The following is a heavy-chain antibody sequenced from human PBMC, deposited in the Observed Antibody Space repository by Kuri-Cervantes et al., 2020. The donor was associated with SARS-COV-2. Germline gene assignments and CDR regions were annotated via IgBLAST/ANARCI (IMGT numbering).Heavy chain of an antibody. CDR2: IYHSGST. Sequence: SETLSLTCAVSGGSISSGGYSWSWIRQPPGKGLEWIGYIYHSGSTYFNPSLKSRVTLSAARSKNQFSLNLTSVTAADTAVYYCARVDSSLTIDYWGQGTLVTVSS. J-gene: IGHJ4*02. CDR3: ARVDSSLTIDY. V-gene: IGHV4-30-2*01. D-gene: IGHD6-13*01. CDR1: GGSISSGGYS.